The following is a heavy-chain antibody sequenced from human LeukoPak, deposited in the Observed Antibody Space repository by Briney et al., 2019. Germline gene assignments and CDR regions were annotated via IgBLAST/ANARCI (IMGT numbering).Heavy chain of an antibody. CDR2: IYTSGST. CDR3: ARGYYYDSSGYDFDI. Sequence: KSSETLSLTCTVSGGSISSYYWSWIRQPPGKGLEWIGRIYTSGSTNYNPSLKSRVTMSVDTSKNQFSLKLSSVTAADTAVYYCARGYYYDSSGYDFDIWGQGTMVTVSS. CDR1: GGSISSYY. J-gene: IGHJ3*02. D-gene: IGHD3-22*01. V-gene: IGHV4-4*07.